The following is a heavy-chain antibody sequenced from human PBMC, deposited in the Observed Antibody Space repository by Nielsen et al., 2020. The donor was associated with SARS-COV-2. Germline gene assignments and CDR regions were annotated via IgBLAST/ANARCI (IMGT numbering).Heavy chain of an antibody. CDR3: ARTLGADFDY. V-gene: IGHV3-11*01. CDR1: GFTFSDYY. CDR2: ISSSGNPI. J-gene: IGHJ4*02. Sequence: GESLKISCAASGFTFSDYYMSWIRQAPGKGLEWVSYISSSGNPIYYADSVKGRFTISRDNAKNSLYLQMRGLRAEDTAVYYCARTLGADFDYWGQGTLVTVSP.